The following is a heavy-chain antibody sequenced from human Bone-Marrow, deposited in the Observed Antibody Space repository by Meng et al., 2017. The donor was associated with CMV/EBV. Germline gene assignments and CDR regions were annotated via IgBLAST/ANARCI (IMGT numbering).Heavy chain of an antibody. CDR3: AKHIDGYMSFDY. V-gene: IGHV3-43*01. Sequence: GGSLRLSCAASGFTFDDNTMHWVRQAPGKGLEWVSLITWDSSNTVYADSVKGRFTISRDNSKDSLYLQMNSLRAEDTAFYYCAKHIDGYMSFDYWGQGTLVTVYS. D-gene: IGHD5-24*01. CDR1: GFTFDDNT. J-gene: IGHJ4*02. CDR2: ITWDSSNT.